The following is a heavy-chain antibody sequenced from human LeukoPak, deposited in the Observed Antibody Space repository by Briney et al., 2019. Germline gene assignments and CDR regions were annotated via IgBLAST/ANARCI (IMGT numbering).Heavy chain of an antibody. D-gene: IGHD3-10*01. J-gene: IGHJ5*01. CDR2: TYYRSKWYK. V-gene: IGHV6-1*01. Sequence: SQTLSLTCAVSGDSVSSNSAAWNWIRQSPSRGLEWLGRTYYRSKWYKEYAASVKSRITINPDTSKNQVSLQLNSVTPEDTAVYFCASTYGWIHSWGQGTLVTVSS. CDR1: GDSVSSNSAA. CDR3: ASTYGWIHS.